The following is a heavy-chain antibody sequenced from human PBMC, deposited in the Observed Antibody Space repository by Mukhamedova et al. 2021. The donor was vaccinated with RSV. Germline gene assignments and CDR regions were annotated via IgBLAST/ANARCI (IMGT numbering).Heavy chain of an antibody. J-gene: IGHJ4*02. V-gene: IGHV3-23*01. Sequence: QAPGKGLEWVSGISGSGGSTYYADSVKGRFTISRDNSKNTLYLQMSSLRAEDTAVYYCAQVRCYVDTAMVSVFYFDYWGQGTLVTV. D-gene: IGHD5-18*01. CDR2: ISGSGGST. CDR3: AQVRCYVDTAMVSVFYFDY.